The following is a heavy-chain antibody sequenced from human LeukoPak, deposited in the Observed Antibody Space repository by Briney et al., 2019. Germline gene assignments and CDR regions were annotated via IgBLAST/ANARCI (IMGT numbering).Heavy chain of an antibody. V-gene: IGHV4-61*02. CDR1: GGSISSGSYY. J-gene: IGHJ4*02. D-gene: IGHD1-26*01. CDR2: IYTSGST. Sequence: SQTLSLTCTVSGGSISSGSYYWSWIRQPAGKGLEWIGRIYTSGSTNYNPSLKSRVTISVDTSKNQFSLKLSSVTAADTAVYYCARARYSGTLGHWGQGTLVTVSS. CDR3: ARARYSGTLGH.